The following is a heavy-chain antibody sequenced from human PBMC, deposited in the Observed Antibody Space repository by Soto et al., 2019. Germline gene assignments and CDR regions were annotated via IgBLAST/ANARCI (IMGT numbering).Heavy chain of an antibody. Sequence: PSETLSLTCVVSGGSISSSNWWSWVRQSPGMGLEWIGEIYHTGITNYNPSLKSRVNISVDKSNNQFSLMLRSVTAADTAVYYCARHPGYYDILTGYTTYYFDYWGQGILVTVS. CDR3: ARHPGYYDILTGYTTYYFDY. D-gene: IGHD3-9*01. J-gene: IGHJ4*02. CDR1: GGSISSSNW. CDR2: IYHTGIT. V-gene: IGHV4-4*02.